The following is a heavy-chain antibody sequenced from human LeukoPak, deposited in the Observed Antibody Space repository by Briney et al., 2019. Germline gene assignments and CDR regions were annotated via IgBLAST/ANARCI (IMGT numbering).Heavy chain of an antibody. CDR1: GGSFSGYY. J-gene: IGHJ4*02. Sequence: SETLSLTCAVYGGSFSGYYWSWIRQPPGKGLEWIGEINHSGSTNYIPSLKSRVTISVDTSKNRFSLKLTSVTAADTAVYYCASGLWFGELLLWGQGTLVSVSS. CDR2: INHSGST. D-gene: IGHD3-10*01. CDR3: ASGLWFGELLL. V-gene: IGHV4-34*01.